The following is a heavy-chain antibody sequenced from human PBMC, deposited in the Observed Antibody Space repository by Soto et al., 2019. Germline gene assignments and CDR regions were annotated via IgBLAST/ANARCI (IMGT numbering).Heavy chain of an antibody. CDR3: SRLRVTYYYTSGSYYYGMDV. CDR2: IHYSGST. Sequence: PSETLSLTCSVSGGSISSDYWTWIRLSPGKGLEWIGYIHYSGSTNCSPSLKRRVTISVDTSNNHFSLKLTSVTAADTAIYYCSRLRVTYYYTSGSYYYGMDVWGQGTTVTVSS. D-gene: IGHD3-10*01. CDR1: GGSISSDY. J-gene: IGHJ6*02. V-gene: IGHV4-59*08.